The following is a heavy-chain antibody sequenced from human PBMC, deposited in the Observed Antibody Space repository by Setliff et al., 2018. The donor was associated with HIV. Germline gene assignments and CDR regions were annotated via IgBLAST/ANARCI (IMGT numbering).Heavy chain of an antibody. Sequence: NPSETLSLTCAVYGGPSTDHYWNWIHQSPGMGLEWIAEIHHTGYINYNPSLRSRVSVSRDMSSNQFSLRLSSVTAADAAVYYCAAFFVTPMTTQDFWGQGTLVTVSS. CDR1: GGPSTDHY. D-gene: IGHD4-4*01. CDR2: IHHTGYI. J-gene: IGHJ4*02. CDR3: AAFFVTPMTTQDF. V-gene: IGHV4-34*01.